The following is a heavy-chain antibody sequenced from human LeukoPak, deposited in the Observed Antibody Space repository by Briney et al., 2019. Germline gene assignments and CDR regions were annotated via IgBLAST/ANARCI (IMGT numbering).Heavy chain of an antibody. CDR2: INPNSGGT. J-gene: IGHJ5*02. CDR1: GYTFTGYY. D-gene: IGHD2-2*01. CDR3: ARDWGYCSSTSCPNWFDP. V-gene: IGHV1-2*02. Sequence: ASVKVSCXASGYTFTGYYMHWVRQAPGQGLEWMGWINPNSGGTNYAQKFQGRVTMTRDTSISTAYMELSRLRSDDTAVYYCARDWGYCSSTSCPNWFDPWGQGTLVTVSS.